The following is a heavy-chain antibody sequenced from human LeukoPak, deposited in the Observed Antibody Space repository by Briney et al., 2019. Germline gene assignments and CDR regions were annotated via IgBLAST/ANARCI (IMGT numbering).Heavy chain of an antibody. D-gene: IGHD6-13*01. CDR3: EKGPSLAYFDY. Sequence: GGSLRLSCAASGFTFDDYAMHWVRQAPGKGLEWVSGISWNSGSIGYADSVKGRFTISRDNAKNSLYLQMNSLRAEDTALYYCEKGPSLAYFDYWGQGTLVTVSS. V-gene: IGHV3-9*01. CDR1: GFTFDDYA. CDR2: ISWNSGSI. J-gene: IGHJ4*02.